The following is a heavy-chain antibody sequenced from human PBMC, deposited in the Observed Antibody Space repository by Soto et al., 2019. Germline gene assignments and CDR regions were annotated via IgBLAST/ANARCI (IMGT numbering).Heavy chain of an antibody. CDR3: ARGTYVDY. D-gene: IGHD3-16*01. J-gene: IGHJ4*02. Sequence: QVHLVQSGAEVKKPGTSVTVSCKGSGYAFTTYGITWVRQAPGQGLEGLGGISAHNGNTNYAQKLQGRGTVTRDTSTSTAYMEMRGLRSDDTAVYYCARGTYVDYWGQGAVVTVSS. CDR1: GYAFTTYG. V-gene: IGHV1-18*01. CDR2: ISAHNGNT.